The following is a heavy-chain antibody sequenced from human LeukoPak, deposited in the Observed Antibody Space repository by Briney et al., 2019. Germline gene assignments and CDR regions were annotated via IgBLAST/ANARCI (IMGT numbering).Heavy chain of an antibody. Sequence: GGSLRLSCAASGFTFSSYAMSWVRRAPGKGLEWVSDISGSGDTTYYADSVKGRFTISRDNSRNTLYLQMNSLRAEDTAVYYCARTDYGDYFSDYWGQGTLVTVSS. J-gene: IGHJ4*02. CDR2: ISGSGDTT. D-gene: IGHD4-17*01. CDR1: GFTFSSYA. CDR3: ARTDYGDYFSDY. V-gene: IGHV3-23*01.